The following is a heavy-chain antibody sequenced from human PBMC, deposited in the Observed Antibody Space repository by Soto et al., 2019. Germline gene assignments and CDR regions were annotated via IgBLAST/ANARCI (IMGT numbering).Heavy chain of an antibody. Sequence: QVQLQESGPGLVKPSQTLSLTCTVSGGSIRSGGYYWSWIRQHPGKGLEWIGYIYYSGSTYYNPSLKSRVTISVDTSKNQFSLKLSSVTAADTAVYYCARDVDGDYGIDYWGQGTLVTVSS. J-gene: IGHJ4*02. CDR2: IYYSGST. CDR3: ARDVDGDYGIDY. CDR1: GGSIRSGGYY. V-gene: IGHV4-31*03. D-gene: IGHD4-17*01.